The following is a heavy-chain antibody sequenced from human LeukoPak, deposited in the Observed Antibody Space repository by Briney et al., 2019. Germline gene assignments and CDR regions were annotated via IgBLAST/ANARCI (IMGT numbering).Heavy chain of an antibody. CDR1: GGSISSGGYY. J-gene: IGHJ4*02. D-gene: IGHD2-15*01. Sequence: PSQTLSLNCTVSGGSISSGGYYCSWIRQHPGKVLEWTGYIYYNGSTYYNPSLKSRVTISVDTSKNQFSLKLSSVTAADTAVYYCARDSGGYFDYWGQGTLVTVSS. V-gene: IGHV4-31*03. CDR3: ARDSGGYFDY. CDR2: IYYNGST.